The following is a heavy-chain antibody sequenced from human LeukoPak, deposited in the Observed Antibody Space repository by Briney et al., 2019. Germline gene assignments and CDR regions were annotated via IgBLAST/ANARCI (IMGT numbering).Heavy chain of an antibody. V-gene: IGHV4-39*07. CDR3: ARVGRGYCSSTSCRYYYYYYMDV. Sequence: PSETLSLTCTVSGGSISSSSYYWGWIRQPPGKGLEWIGSIYYSGSTYYNPSLKSRVTISVDTSKNQFSLKLSSVTAADTAVYYCARVGRGYCSSTSCRYYYYYYMDVWGKGTTVTISS. J-gene: IGHJ6*03. CDR2: IYYSGST. D-gene: IGHD2-2*01. CDR1: GGSISSSSYY.